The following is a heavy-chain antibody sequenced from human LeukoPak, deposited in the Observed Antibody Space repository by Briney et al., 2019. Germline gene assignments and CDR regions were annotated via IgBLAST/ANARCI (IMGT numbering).Heavy chain of an antibody. J-gene: IGHJ4*02. Sequence: KPGGSLRLSCEASGFTFSDYYMSWVRQAPGKGLEWVSYISGSSGYTKYADSVKGRFTVSRDNSKNTLYLQLNSLRAEDTAVYYCARKGSSGWPPNFDYWGQGTLVTVSS. CDR3: ARKGSSGWPPNFDY. D-gene: IGHD6-19*01. CDR1: GFTFSDYY. V-gene: IGHV3-11*06. CDR2: ISGSSGYT.